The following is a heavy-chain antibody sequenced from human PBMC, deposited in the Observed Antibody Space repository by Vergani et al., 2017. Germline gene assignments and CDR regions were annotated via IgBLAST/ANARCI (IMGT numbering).Heavy chain of an antibody. J-gene: IGHJ6*03. CDR2: INSDGSST. Sequence: EVQLVESGGGLVQPGGSLRLSCAASGFTFSSYWMHWVRQAPGKGLVWVSRINSDGSSTSYADSVKGRFTISRDNAKNTLYLQMNSLRAEDTAVYYCARGKHSFYYYYMDVWGKGTTVTVSS. V-gene: IGHV3-74*01. CDR1: GFTFSSYW. CDR3: ARGKHSFYYYYMDV. D-gene: IGHD5-18*01.